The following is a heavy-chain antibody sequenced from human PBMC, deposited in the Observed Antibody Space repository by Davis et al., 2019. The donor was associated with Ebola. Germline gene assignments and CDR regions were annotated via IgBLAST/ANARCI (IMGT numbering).Heavy chain of an antibody. J-gene: IGHJ2*01. CDR3: ARADVDTAMAVYWYFDL. Sequence: GGSLRLSCAASGFIFSAYWMTWVRQPPGKGLEWVANIKQDGSEKYYVDSVKGRFTISRDNSKNTLYLQMNSLRAEDTAVYYCARADVDTAMAVYWYFDLWGRGTLVTVSS. CDR2: IKQDGSEK. D-gene: IGHD5-18*01. CDR1: GFIFSAYW. V-gene: IGHV3-7*03.